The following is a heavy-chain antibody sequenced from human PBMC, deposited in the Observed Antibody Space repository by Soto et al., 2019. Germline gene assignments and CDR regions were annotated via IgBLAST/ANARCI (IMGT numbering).Heavy chain of an antibody. D-gene: IGHD3-16*01. CDR2: IYPGDSDT. V-gene: IGHV5-51*01. CDR3: ASIWGLPPLGYYYGMVV. J-gene: IGHJ6*02. CDR1: GYSFTSYW. Sequence: GESLKISCKGSGYSFTSYWIGWVRQMPGKGLEWMGIIYPGDSDTRYSPSVQGQVTISADKSICTAYLQWSSLKASDTAMYYCASIWGLPPLGYYYGMVVWGQGTTVTVSS.